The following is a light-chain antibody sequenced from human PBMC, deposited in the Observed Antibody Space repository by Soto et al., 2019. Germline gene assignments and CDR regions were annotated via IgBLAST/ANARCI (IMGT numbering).Light chain of an antibody. CDR1: TNY. CDR2: DVN. J-gene: IGLJ1*01. Sequence: QSVLTQPRSVSGSPGQSVTISCTGTTNYVSWFQQHPGKAPKLIIYDVNKRPSGVPGRFSGSKSGNTASLTISGLQAEDAADYYCCSFAGSFTSSVFGTGTKLTVL. V-gene: IGLV2-11*01. CDR3: CSFAGSFTSSV.